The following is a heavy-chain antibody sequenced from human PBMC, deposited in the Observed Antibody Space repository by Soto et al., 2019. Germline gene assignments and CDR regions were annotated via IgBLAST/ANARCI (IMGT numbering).Heavy chain of an antibody. CDR2: INAGNGNT. J-gene: IGHJ6*02. V-gene: IGHV1-3*01. CDR1: GYTFTSYD. CDR3: ARGGDYDILGRYYYGMDV. D-gene: IGHD3-9*01. Sequence: GASVKVSFKASGYTFTSYDMHWVRQAPGQRLEWMGWINAGNGNTKYSQKFQGRVTITRDTSASKAYMELSSLRSEDTAVYYCARGGDYDILGRYYYGMDVWGQGTTVTVSS.